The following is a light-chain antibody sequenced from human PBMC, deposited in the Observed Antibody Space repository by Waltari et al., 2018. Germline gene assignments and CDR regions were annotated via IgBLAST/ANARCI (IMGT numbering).Light chain of an antibody. CDR1: SSTIGANS. V-gene: IGLV1-47*01. CDR2: RSY. J-gene: IGLJ3*02. Sequence: QSVLTQSPSASGIPGQRVTISCSGSSSTIGANSVYWYQQFPGTAPRLLIYRSYQRPSGVPDRFSGSKSGTSASLAISGLRSEDEADYYCATWDDSLNAWVFGGGTRLTAL. CDR3: ATWDDSLNAWV.